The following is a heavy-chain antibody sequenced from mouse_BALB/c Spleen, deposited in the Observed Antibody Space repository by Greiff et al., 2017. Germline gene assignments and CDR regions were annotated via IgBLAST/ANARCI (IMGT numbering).Heavy chain of an antibody. J-gene: IGHJ3*01. V-gene: IGHV3-6*02. CDR1: GYSITSGYY. D-gene: IGHD1-1*01. CDR2: ISYDGSN. Sequence: EVKLQESGPGLVKPSQSLSLTCSVTGYSITSGYYWNWIRQFPGNKLEWMGYISYDGSNNYNPSLKNRISITRDTSKNQFFLKLNSVTTEDTATYYCARDLNYYGSPWFAYWGQGTLVTVSA. CDR3: ARDLNYYGSPWFAY.